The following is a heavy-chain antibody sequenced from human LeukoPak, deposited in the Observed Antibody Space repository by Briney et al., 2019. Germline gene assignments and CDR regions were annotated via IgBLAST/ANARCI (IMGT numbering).Heavy chain of an antibody. Sequence: GGSLRLSCAASGFTSTDYYMTWIRQAPGKGLEWVSYISRNGDTRYYADSVKGRFTISRDNTKNSLYLQMNSLRAEDTAVYYCAHLEGVSDYWGQGTLVTVSS. CDR2: ISRNGDTR. J-gene: IGHJ4*02. CDR3: AHLEGVSDY. D-gene: IGHD3-3*01. V-gene: IGHV3-11*01. CDR1: GFTSTDYY.